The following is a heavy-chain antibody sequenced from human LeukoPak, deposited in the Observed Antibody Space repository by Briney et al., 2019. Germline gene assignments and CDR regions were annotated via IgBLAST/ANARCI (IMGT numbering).Heavy chain of an antibody. Sequence: GGSLRLSCAASGFTFSSYWMHWVRQAPGKGLVWVTRISSDGSRISYADSVKGRFTISRDDAKKTLDLQMNSLRAEDTAVYFCARDNGRNGFDIWGQGTMVTVSS. V-gene: IGHV3-74*01. CDR3: ARDNGRNGFDI. J-gene: IGHJ3*02. CDR2: ISSDGSRI. CDR1: GFTFSSYW.